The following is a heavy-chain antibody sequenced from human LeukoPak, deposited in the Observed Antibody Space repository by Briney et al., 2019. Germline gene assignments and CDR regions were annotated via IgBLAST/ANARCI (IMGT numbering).Heavy chain of an antibody. D-gene: IGHD6-6*01. CDR2: IYSGGST. Sequence: GGSLRLSCAASGFTVSNNYMSWVRQTPGKGLEWVSVIYSGGSTYYADAVKGRFTISRDSSKNTVYLQMNSLRAEDTAVYYCARSVAARPSAHYYYYYYMDVWGKGTTVTVSS. J-gene: IGHJ6*03. CDR3: ARSVAARPSAHYYYYYYMDV. V-gene: IGHV3-53*01. CDR1: GFTVSNNY.